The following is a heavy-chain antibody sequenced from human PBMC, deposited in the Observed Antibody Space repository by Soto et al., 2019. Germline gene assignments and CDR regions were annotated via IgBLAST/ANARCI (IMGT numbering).Heavy chain of an antibody. V-gene: IGHV3-15*01. CDR2: IKRKSDGGTA. D-gene: IGHD3-22*01. CDR1: GFTFSNAW. CDR3: TTALFDYDSSGYPF. J-gene: IGHJ4*02. Sequence: PGGSLRLSCAASGFTFSNAWMTWVRQAPGKGLEWVGRIKRKSDGGTADYAAPVKGRFTMSRDDSRNTVYLQMNSLKTEDTAIYYCTTALFDYDSSGYPFWGQGTLVTVSS.